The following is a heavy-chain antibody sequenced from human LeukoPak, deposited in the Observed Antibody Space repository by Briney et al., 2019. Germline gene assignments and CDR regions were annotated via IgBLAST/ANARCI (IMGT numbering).Heavy chain of an antibody. J-gene: IGHJ4*02. CDR1: GIRFSGSG. CDR2: IQNHGGDK. CDR3: AREGGVVVAGTFDY. D-gene: IGHD6-19*01. Sequence: GGSLRLSCAASGIRFSGSGMHWVRQAPGKGLEWVSFIQNHGGDKNYADSVKGRFTVSRDNSQNTVYLQMNTLGPEDTAVYYCAREGGVVVAGTFDYWGQGTLVTVSS. V-gene: IGHV3-30*02.